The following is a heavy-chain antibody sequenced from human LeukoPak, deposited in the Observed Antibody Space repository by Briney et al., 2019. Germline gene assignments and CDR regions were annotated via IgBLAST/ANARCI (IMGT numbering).Heavy chain of an antibody. J-gene: IGHJ3*01. CDR1: GFTFSSYA. CDR2: ISFSGGAT. CDR3: AKGYSSSWYYVFDF. Sequence: PGGSLRLSCAASGFTFSSYAMSWVRQAPGKGLEWVSAISFSGGATYNADSVKGRFTVSRDNSKNTLYLQMNSLRAEDTAIYYCAKGYSSSWYYVFDFWGQGTMVTVS. D-gene: IGHD6-13*01. V-gene: IGHV3-23*01.